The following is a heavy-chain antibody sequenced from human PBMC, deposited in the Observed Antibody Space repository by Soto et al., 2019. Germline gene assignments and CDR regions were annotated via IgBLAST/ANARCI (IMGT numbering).Heavy chain of an antibody. CDR1: GGTFSSYA. V-gene: IGHV1-69*12. CDR2: IIPIFATA. D-gene: IGHD1-20*01. Sequence: QVQLVQSGAEVKKPGSSVKVSCKASGGTFSSYAISWVRQAPGQGLEWMGGIIPIFATADHAQKFQGRVTITADESTSTAYMELSSLRSEDTAVYYCARSITGTVSYYYGMDVWGQGTTVTVSS. CDR3: ARSITGTVSYYYGMDV. J-gene: IGHJ6*02.